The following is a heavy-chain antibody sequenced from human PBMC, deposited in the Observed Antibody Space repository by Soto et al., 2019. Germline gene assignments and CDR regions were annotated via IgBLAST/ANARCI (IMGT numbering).Heavy chain of an antibody. V-gene: IGHV4-39*01. CDR2: IYYSGST. J-gene: IGHJ3*02. CDR3: ARGRITMIVVVIESAFDI. Sequence: ETLSLTGPVSGASISSSSYYWGWIRQPPGKGLEWIGSIYYSGSTYYNPSLKSRVTISVDTSKNQFSLKLSSVTAADTAVYYSARGRITMIVVVIESAFDIWGQGTMVTV. D-gene: IGHD3-22*01. CDR1: GASISSSSYY.